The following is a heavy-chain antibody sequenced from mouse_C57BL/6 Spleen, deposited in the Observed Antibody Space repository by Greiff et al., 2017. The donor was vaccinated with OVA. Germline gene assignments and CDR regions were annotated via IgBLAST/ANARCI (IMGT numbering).Heavy chain of an antibody. J-gene: IGHJ1*03. V-gene: IGHV2-2*01. Sequence: VKLVESGPGLVQPSQSLSITCTVSGFSLTSYGVHWVRQSPGKGLEWLGVIWSGGSTDYNAAFISRLSISKDNSKSQVFFKMNSLQADDTAIYYCAREREDYDYDAWYFDVWGTGTTVTVSS. CDR1: GFSLTSYG. D-gene: IGHD2-4*01. CDR2: IWSGGST. CDR3: AREREDYDYDAWYFDV.